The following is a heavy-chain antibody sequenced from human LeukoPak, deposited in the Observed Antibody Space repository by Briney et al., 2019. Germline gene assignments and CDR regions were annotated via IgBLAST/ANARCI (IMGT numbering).Heavy chain of an antibody. CDR2: ISAYNGNT. Sequence: GASVKVSCKASGYTFTSYGITWVRQAPGQGLEWMGWISAYNGNTNYAQKLQGRVTMTTDTSTSTAYMELRSLRSDDTAVYYCARAGDIFWSGSPHHKWFDPWGQGTLVTVSS. CDR3: ARAGDIFWSGSPHHKWFDP. J-gene: IGHJ5*02. CDR1: GYTFTSYG. V-gene: IGHV1-18*01. D-gene: IGHD3-3*01.